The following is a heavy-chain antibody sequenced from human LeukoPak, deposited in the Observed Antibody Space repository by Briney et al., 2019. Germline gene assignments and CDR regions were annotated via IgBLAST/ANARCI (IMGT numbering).Heavy chain of an antibody. D-gene: IGHD3-22*01. Sequence: GGSLRLSCAASGFTFSSYSMNWVRQAPGKGLEWVSSISSSSSYIYYADSVKGRFTISRDNAKNTLYLQMNSLRAEDTAVYYCAKEVVVIPRYFDLWGRGTLVTVSS. CDR2: ISSSSSYI. V-gene: IGHV3-21*04. CDR1: GFTFSSYS. J-gene: IGHJ2*01. CDR3: AKEVVVIPRYFDL.